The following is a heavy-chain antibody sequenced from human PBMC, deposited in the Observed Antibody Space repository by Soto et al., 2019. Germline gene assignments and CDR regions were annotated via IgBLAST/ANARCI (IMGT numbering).Heavy chain of an antibody. CDR1: GFSFSDYG. V-gene: IGHV3-23*01. CDR2: ISGNKMTT. D-gene: IGHD2-2*01. Sequence: EIQLLESGGGLARPGGSLRLSCVASGFSFSDYGMSWVRQSPQKTLEWVASISGNKMTTFYPDSVKGRFFISRDNSXNTLHLQMNSLTDDDTAIYYCANRRLNTSTSFSDYWGQGVQVTVSS. CDR3: ANRRLNTSTSFSDY. J-gene: IGHJ1*01.